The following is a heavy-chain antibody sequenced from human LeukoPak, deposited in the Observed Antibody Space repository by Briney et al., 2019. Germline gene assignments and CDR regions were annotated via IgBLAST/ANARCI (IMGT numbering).Heavy chain of an antibody. CDR1: GVSISTDY. D-gene: IGHD4/OR15-4a*01. CDR3: ARDAGATAY. J-gene: IGHJ4*02. CDR2: IHYSGST. Sequence: PSETLFLTCTVSGVSISTDYWTWVRQSPGKGLEWIGYIHYSGSTSYNPSLKSRVTISVDTSKNQFSLKLTSVTSADTAVYYCARDAGATAYWGQGALVTVSS. V-gene: IGHV4-59*13.